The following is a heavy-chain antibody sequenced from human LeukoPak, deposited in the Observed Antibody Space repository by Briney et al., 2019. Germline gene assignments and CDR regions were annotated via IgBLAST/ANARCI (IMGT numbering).Heavy chain of an antibody. D-gene: IGHD3-3*01. J-gene: IGHJ6*03. V-gene: IGHV3-74*01. CDR1: GFTFSSYW. CDR2: INSDGSST. CDR3: ARVRYYDFWSGYYSNYYYYYMDV. Sequence: VGSLRLSCAASGFTFSSYWMHWVRQAPGKGLVWVSRINSDGSSTSYADSVKGRFTISRDNAKNSLYLQMNSLRAEDTAVYYCARVRYYDFWSGYYSNYYYYYMDVWGKGTTVTVSS.